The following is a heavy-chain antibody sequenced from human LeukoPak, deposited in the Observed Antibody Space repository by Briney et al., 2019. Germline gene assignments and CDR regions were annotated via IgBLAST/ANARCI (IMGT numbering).Heavy chain of an antibody. D-gene: IGHD6-13*01. V-gene: IGHV3-74*03. CDR3: ARGPGYSSSWYYFDY. Sequence: GGSLRLSCAASGFTFSRYWMHWLRQAPGKGLMWVSRISPDGSTTLYADSVKGRFTISRDNAKNTLYLQMNSLGAEDTAVYYCARGPGYSSSWYYFDYWGQGTLVIVSS. J-gene: IGHJ4*02. CDR1: GFTFSRYW. CDR2: ISPDGSTT.